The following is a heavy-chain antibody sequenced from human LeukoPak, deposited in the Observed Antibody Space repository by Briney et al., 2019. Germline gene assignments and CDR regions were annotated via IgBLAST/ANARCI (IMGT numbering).Heavy chain of an antibody. J-gene: IGHJ6*04. CDR2: IIPIFGTT. Sequence: SVKVSCKTSGGTFSSYAITWVRQTPGQGLEWMGGIIPIFGTTNYAQKFQDRVTITADKSTSTAYMKLSSLRSEDTAVYYCARDGVAYDILGMDVWGKGTTVTISS. V-gene: IGHV1-69*06. CDR3: ARDGVAYDILGMDV. D-gene: IGHD3-9*01. CDR1: GGTFSSYA.